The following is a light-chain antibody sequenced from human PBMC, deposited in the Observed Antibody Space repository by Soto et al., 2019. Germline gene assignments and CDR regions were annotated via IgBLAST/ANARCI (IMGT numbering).Light chain of an antibody. CDR3: QQYGSSSFT. Sequence: EIVLTQSPGTLSLSPGERATLSCRASQSVSSSYLAWYQQKPGQAPRLLIYGASSRATGIPDRFSGSGSETEFTLTISRLEPEDFAVYYCQQYGSSSFTFGPGTKVDIK. V-gene: IGKV3-20*01. CDR1: QSVSSSY. CDR2: GAS. J-gene: IGKJ3*01.